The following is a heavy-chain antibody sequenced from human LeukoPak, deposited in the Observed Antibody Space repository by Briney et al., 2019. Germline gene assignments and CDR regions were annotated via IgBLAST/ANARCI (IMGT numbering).Heavy chain of an antibody. CDR2: ISSSGSTI. CDR3: ARADRYDYYYYYMDV. V-gene: IGHV3-48*03. Sequence: GGSLRLSCTASGFTFSSYEMNWVRQAPGKGLEWVSYISSSGSTIYYADSVKGRFTISRDNAKNSLYLQMNSLRAEDTAVYYCARADRYDYYYYYMDVWGKGTTVTVSS. D-gene: IGHD5-12*01. CDR1: GFTFSSYE. J-gene: IGHJ6*03.